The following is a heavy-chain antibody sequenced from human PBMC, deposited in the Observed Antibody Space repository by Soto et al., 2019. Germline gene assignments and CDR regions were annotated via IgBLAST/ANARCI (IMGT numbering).Heavy chain of an antibody. CDR2: IIPLLNTQ. CDR3: ARESSSPNYYYYGMDV. V-gene: IGHV1-69*01. J-gene: IGHJ6*02. D-gene: IGHD6-6*01. CDR1: GGTFSSYA. Sequence: QVQLVQSGGEVQKPGSSVKVSCRASGGTFSSYAVSWVRQAPGQGLEWMGVIIPLLNTQKYAPKFQDRVTITADASATIAYMELSSLRSEDTAVYYCARESSSPNYYYYGMDVWGQGTTVTVSS.